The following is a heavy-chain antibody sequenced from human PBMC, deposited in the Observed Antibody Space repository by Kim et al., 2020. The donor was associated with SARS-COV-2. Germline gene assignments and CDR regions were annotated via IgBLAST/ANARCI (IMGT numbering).Heavy chain of an antibody. CDR3: ARDRGWGYSSGWYNYFDY. J-gene: IGHJ4*02. CDR2: ISYDGSNK. V-gene: IGHV3-30*04. CDR1: GFTFSSYA. Sequence: GGSLRLSCAASGFTFSSYAMHWVRQAPGKGLEWVAVISYDGSNKYYVDSVKGRFTISRDNSKNTLYLQMNSLRAEDTAVYYCARDRGWGYSSGWYNYFDYWGQGTLVTVSS. D-gene: IGHD6-19*01.